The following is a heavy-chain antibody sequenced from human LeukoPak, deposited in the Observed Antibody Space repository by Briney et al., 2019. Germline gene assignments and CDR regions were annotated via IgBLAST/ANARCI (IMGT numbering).Heavy chain of an antibody. V-gene: IGHV4-39*01. CDR1: GGSISSSSYY. CDR2: IYYIGST. CDR3: ARRVGATRSPNFDY. Sequence: PSETLSLTCTVSGGSISSSSYYWGWIRQPPGKGLEWIGSIYYIGSTYYNPSLKNPLTISVDTSKNQFSLKLSSVTAADTAVYYCARRVGATRSPNFDYWGQGTLVTVSS. J-gene: IGHJ4*02. D-gene: IGHD1-26*01.